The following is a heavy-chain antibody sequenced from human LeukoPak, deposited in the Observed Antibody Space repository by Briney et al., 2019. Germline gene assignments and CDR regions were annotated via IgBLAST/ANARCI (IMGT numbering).Heavy chain of an antibody. CDR1: GFTFSSYW. CDR2: ISSSSSTI. V-gene: IGHV3-48*02. J-gene: IGHJ4*01. Sequence: GGSLRLSCAASGFTFSSYWMHWVRQAPGKGLEWVSYISSSSSTIYYADSVKGRFTISRDNAKNSLYLQMNSLRDEDTAVYYCARARNDYGDPGDYWGQEPWSPSPQ. D-gene: IGHD4-17*01. CDR3: ARARNDYGDPGDY.